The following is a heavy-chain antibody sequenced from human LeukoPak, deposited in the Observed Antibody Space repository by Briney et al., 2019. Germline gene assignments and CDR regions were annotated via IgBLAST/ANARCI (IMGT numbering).Heavy chain of an antibody. D-gene: IGHD4-17*01. CDR1: GFTFGDYA. CDR3: TRDRVSTVTPNP. V-gene: IGHV3-49*03. Sequence: GGSLRLSCTASGFTFGDYAMSWSRQAPGKGLEWVGFIRSKAYGGTTEYAASVKGRFTISRDDSKSIAYLQMNSLKTEDTAVYYCTRDRVSTVTPNPWGQGTLVSVSS. J-gene: IGHJ5*02. CDR2: IRSKAYGGTT.